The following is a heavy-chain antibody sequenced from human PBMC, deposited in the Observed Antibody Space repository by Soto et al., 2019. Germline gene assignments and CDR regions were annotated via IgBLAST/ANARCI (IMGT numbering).Heavy chain of an antibody. CDR2: ISTYSGDT. CDR1: GYTFFTYD. CDR3: ARHHGPTTSENWFDP. V-gene: IGHV1-18*01. D-gene: IGHD5-12*01. Sequence: QVHLVQSGVEVKTPGASVKVSCQASGYTFFTYDISWVRQAPGQGLEWMGWISTYSGDTKYAQKFQCRVTITTDTSTTTAYLDLRRLRSDDTSVYYCARHHGPTTSENWFDPWGQGTLVTVSS. J-gene: IGHJ5*02.